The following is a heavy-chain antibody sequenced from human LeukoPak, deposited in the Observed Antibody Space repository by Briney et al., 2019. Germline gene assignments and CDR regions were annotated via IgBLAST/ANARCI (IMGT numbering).Heavy chain of an antibody. CDR2: IYYSGST. J-gene: IGHJ4*02. Sequence: PSQTLSLTCTVSGGSISSGDYYWSWIRQPPGKGLEWIGYIYYSGSTYYNPSLKSRVTISVDTSKNQFSLKPSSVTAADTAVYYCARVGVRVGATLDYWGQGTLVTVSS. CDR3: ARVGVRVGATLDY. V-gene: IGHV4-30-4*01. CDR1: GGSISSGDYY. D-gene: IGHD1-26*01.